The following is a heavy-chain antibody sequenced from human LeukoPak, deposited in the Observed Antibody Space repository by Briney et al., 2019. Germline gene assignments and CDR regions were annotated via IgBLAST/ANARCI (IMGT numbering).Heavy chain of an antibody. Sequence: PSETLFLTCAVYGGSFSGYYWSWIRQPPGKGLEWIGEINHSGSTNYNPSLKSRVTISVDTSKNQFSLKLSSVTAADTAVYYCRAARSGTRIDYWGQGTLVTVSS. V-gene: IGHV4-34*01. CDR2: INHSGST. J-gene: IGHJ4*02. CDR3: RAARSGTRIDY. CDR1: GGSFSGYY. D-gene: IGHD1/OR15-1a*01.